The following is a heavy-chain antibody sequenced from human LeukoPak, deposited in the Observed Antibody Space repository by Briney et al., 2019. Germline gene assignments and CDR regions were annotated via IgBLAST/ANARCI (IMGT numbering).Heavy chain of an antibody. CDR1: GFTLGNYA. J-gene: IGHJ4*02. CDR2: LGTAGNT. V-gene: IGHV3-13*01. Sequence: PGGSLRLSCAASGFTLGNYAMHWVRQPAGEGLEWVSALGTAGNTFYPGSVKGRFTISRDNAKKSLFLQMNSLRAEDTAVYYCARQNTPHGNFDYWGQGTLVTVSS. CDR3: ARQNTPHGNFDY. D-gene: IGHD5-24*01.